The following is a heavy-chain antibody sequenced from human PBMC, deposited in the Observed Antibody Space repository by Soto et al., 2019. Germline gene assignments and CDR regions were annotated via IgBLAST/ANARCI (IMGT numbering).Heavy chain of an antibody. CDR1: GYTFTSYA. CDR3: ARAEAQIAAAEIGWFAP. V-gene: IGHV1-3*01. J-gene: IGHJ5*02. D-gene: IGHD6-13*01. Sequence: GASVKVSCKASGYTFTSYAMHWVRQAPGQRLEWMGWINAGNGNTKYSQKFQGRVTITRDTSASTAYMELSSLRSEDTAVYYCARAEAQIAAAEIGWFAPWGKGTLVTVPS. CDR2: INAGNGNT.